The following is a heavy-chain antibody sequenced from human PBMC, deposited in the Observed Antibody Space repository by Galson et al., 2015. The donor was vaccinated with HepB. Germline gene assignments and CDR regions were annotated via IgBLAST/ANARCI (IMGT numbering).Heavy chain of an antibody. CDR1: GFSFSNYA. J-gene: IGHJ4*02. Sequence: SLRLSCAGSGFSFSNYAINWVRQAPGKGLEWVAVTSYDGSIRSYADPVKGRFTISRDNSKNTVYLQMNSLSVGDTAVYYCARGPQSGAYFGRVTFDYWGQGTLVLVSS. V-gene: IGHV3-30*03. CDR3: ARGPQSGAYFGRVTFDY. D-gene: IGHD2-15*01. CDR2: TSYDGSIR.